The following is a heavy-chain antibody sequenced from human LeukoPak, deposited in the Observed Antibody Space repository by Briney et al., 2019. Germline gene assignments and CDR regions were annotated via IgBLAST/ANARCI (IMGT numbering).Heavy chain of an antibody. J-gene: IGHJ4*02. D-gene: IGHD7-27*01. CDR1: GGSISSYY. CDR2: IYYSGST. CDR3: ARTGVGTVDYFDY. Sequence: SETLSLTCTVSGGSISSYYWSWIRQPPGKGLEWIGYIYYSGSTNYNPSLKSRVTISVDTSKNQFSLKLSSVTAADTAVYYCARTGVGTVDYFDYWGQGTLVSVSS. V-gene: IGHV4-59*01.